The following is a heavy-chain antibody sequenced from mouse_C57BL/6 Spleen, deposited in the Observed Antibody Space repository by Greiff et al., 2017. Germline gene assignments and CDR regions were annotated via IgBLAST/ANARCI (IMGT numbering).Heavy chain of an antibody. J-gene: IGHJ1*03. CDR1: GYSITSDY. Sequence: EVKLMESGPGLAKPSQTLSLTCSVTGYSITSDYWNWIRKFPGNKLEYMGYISYSGSTYYNPSLKSRISITRDTSKNQYYLQLNSVTTEDTATYYCARSPTTVVAHWYFDVWGTGTTVTVSS. V-gene: IGHV3-8*01. CDR3: ARSPTTVVAHWYFDV. D-gene: IGHD1-1*01. CDR2: ISYSGST.